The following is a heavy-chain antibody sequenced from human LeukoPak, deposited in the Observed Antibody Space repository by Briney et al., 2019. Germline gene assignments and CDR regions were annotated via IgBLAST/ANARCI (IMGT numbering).Heavy chain of an antibody. J-gene: IGHJ4*02. CDR3: ARDLMGYDILTGYYPRGFDY. CDR1: GFTFSSYG. Sequence: GGSLRLSCAASGFTFSSYGMHWVRQAPGKGLEWVSSISSSSSYIYYADSVKGRFTISRDNAKNSLYLQMNSLRAEDTAVYYCARDLMGYDILTGYYPRGFDYWGQGTLVTVSS. CDR2: ISSSSSYI. D-gene: IGHD3-9*01. V-gene: IGHV3-21*01.